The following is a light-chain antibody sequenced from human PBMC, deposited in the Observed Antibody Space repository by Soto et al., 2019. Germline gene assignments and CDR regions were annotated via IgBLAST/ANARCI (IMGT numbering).Light chain of an antibody. Sequence: QAVVTQPPSASGTPGQRVTISCSGSSSNIESNFVYWYQQFPGTAPRLLIYRNNHRPSGVPDRFSGSKSGTSASLAISALRSEDEADYYCTVWDDSLRGRLFGGGTKLTFL. V-gene: IGLV1-47*01. CDR2: RNN. J-gene: IGLJ2*01. CDR1: SSNIESNF. CDR3: TVWDDSLRGRL.